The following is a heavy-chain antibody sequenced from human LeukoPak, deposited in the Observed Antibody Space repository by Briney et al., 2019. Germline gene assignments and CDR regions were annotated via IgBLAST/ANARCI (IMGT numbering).Heavy chain of an antibody. CDR1: GYIFSSYA. CDR2: INPSGDGT. Sequence: ASVKVSCKASGYIFSSYAMNWVRQAPGQGLEWMGVINPSGDGTNYPQRFQGRVTLTRDTSTSTVYMELSSLRSEDTAIYYCAKETPNTGWFDPWGQGTLVTVSS. V-gene: IGHV1-46*01. J-gene: IGHJ5*02. CDR3: AKETPNTGWFDP. D-gene: IGHD1-14*01.